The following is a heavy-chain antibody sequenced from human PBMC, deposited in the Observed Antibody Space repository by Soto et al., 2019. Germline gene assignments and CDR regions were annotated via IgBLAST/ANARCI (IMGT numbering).Heavy chain of an antibody. CDR3: ARGVFRYSSGSPDY. CDR2: ISAYNGNT. CDR1: GYTFTSYG. D-gene: IGHD6-19*01. J-gene: IGHJ4*02. Sequence: QVQLVQSGAEVKKPGASVKVSCKASGYTFTSYGISWVRQAPGQGLEWMGWISAYNGNTNYAQKLQGRVTMSTVTSTRAAYMELRSLRSDDTAVYYCARGVFRYSSGSPDYWGQGTLVTVSS. V-gene: IGHV1-18*01.